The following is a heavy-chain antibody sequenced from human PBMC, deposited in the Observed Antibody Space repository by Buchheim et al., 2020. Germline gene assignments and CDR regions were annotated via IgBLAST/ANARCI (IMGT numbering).Heavy chain of an antibody. J-gene: IGHJ5*02. CDR2: IKSDGSST. Sequence: EVQLVESGGGLVQPGGSLRLSCAASGFTFSSYWMHWVRQGPGKGLVWVSRIKSDGSSTTYADSVKGRFTISRDKGKNTLYLQMNSLGAEDTAVYYCAREDGYCTGGSCYDWFDPWGQGT. D-gene: IGHD2-15*01. CDR1: GFTFSSYW. CDR3: AREDGYCTGGSCYDWFDP. V-gene: IGHV3-74*01.